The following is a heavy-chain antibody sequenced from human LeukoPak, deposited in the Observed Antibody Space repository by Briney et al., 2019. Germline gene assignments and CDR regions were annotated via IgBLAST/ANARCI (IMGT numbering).Heavy chain of an antibody. D-gene: IGHD3-10*01. Sequence: ASVKVSCKASGGTFSSYAISWVRQAPGQGLEWMGGIIPIFGTANYAQKFQGRVTITADESTSTAYMELSSLRSEDTAVYYCARGLGSMVRGVFPYYYYYGMDVWGQGTTVTVSS. V-gene: IGHV1-69*13. J-gene: IGHJ6*02. CDR1: GGTFSSYA. CDR3: ARGLGSMVRGVFPYYYYYGMDV. CDR2: IIPIFGTA.